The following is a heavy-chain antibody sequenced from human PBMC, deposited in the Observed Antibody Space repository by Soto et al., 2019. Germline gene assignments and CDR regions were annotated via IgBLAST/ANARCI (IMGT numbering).Heavy chain of an antibody. D-gene: IGHD3-10*01. V-gene: IGHV3-23*01. CDR2: ISGSGGST. Sequence: GGSVRLSCAVSGFTFSSYAMSWVRQAPGKGLEWVSAISGSGGSTYYADSVKGRFTISRDNSKNTLYLQMNSLRAEDTAGYHGARGITVVGDCFAPWGQGTLVPLYS. CDR1: GFTFSSYA. CDR3: ARGITVVGDCFAP. J-gene: IGHJ5*02.